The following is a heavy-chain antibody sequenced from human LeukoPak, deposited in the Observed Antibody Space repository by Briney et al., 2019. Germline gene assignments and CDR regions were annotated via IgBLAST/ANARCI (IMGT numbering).Heavy chain of an antibody. D-gene: IGHD1-7*01. CDR2: IYYTGYT. V-gene: IGHV4-59*01. J-gene: IGHJ4*02. Sequence: SETLSLTCTVSGDSINNYYGSWIRQSPGKGLEWIGYIYYTGYTNYNPSLKSRVTISVDTSKNQFSLKLTSVTAADTAVYYCARAGTTATHIDYWGQGTLVTVSS. CDR3: ARAGTTATHIDY. CDR1: GDSINNYY.